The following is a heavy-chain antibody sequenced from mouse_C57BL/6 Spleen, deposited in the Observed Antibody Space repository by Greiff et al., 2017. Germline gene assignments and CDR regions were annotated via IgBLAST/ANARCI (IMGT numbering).Heavy chain of an antibody. D-gene: IGHD1-1*01. CDR3: AREMDYYGSSLYYFDY. V-gene: IGHV1-59*01. Sequence: QVQLQQPGAELVRPGTSVKLSCKASGYTFTSYWMHWVKQRPGQGLEWIGVIDPSDSYTNYNQKFKGKATLTVDTSSSTAYMQLSSLTSEDSAVXYCAREMDYYGSSLYYFDYWGKGTTLTVSS. J-gene: IGHJ2*01. CDR2: IDPSDSYT. CDR1: GYTFTSYW.